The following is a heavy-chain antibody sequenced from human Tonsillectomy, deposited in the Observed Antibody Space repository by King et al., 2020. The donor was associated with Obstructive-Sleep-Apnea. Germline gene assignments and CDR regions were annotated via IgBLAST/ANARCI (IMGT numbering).Heavy chain of an antibody. J-gene: IGHJ4*02. Sequence: VQLVESGGGVVQPGRSLRLSCAASGFTFSNYAMHWVRQAPGKGLEWVAIISYDGSNKYNADSVKGRFTISRDDSQNTLYLQMNSLRAEDTAVYYCARDHGYSYGYIDYYFDYWGQGTLVTVSS. CDR3: ARDHGYSYGYIDYYFDY. CDR2: ISYDGSNK. V-gene: IGHV3-30-3*01. D-gene: IGHD5-18*01. CDR1: GFTFSNYA.